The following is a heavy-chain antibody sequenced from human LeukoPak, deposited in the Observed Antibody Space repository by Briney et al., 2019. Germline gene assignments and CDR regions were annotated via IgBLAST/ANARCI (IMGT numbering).Heavy chain of an antibody. D-gene: IGHD2-21*01. Sequence: PGGSLRLSCAASGFTFSSYWMSWVRQAPGKGLEWVANIKQDGSEKYYVDSVKGRFTISRDNAKNSLYLQINSLSAEDTAVYYCARGGGGLLDYFDYWGQGTLVTVSS. V-gene: IGHV3-7*03. CDR1: GFTFSSYW. CDR3: ARGGGGLLDYFDY. CDR2: IKQDGSEK. J-gene: IGHJ4*02.